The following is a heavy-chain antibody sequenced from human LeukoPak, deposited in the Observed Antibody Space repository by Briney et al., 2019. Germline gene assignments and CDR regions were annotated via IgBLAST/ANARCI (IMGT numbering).Heavy chain of an antibody. CDR2: IYYTGST. V-gene: IGHV4-39*01. CDR3: VKSGGYGLIDY. CDR1: GASISGSGYY. D-gene: IGHD6-19*01. J-gene: IGHJ4*02. Sequence: PSGTLSLTCAVSGASISGSGYYLGWIRQPPGKGLEWIGNIYYTGSTYYNASLQSRVTISIDMSKNQFSLRLSSVTAADTAMYYCVKSGGYGLIDYWGQGTLVTVSS.